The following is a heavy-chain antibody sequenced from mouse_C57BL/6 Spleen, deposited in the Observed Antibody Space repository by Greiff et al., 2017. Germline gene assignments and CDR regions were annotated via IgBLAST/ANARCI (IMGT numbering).Heavy chain of an antibody. V-gene: IGHV1-53*01. Sequence: QVQLQQPGTELVKPGASVKLSCKASGYTFTSYWMHWVKQRPGQGLEWIGNINPSTGGTNYNEKFKSKATLTVDKSSSTAYMQLNSQTAEYSAVYYCARNCGSSWGYFDYWGQGTTLTVAS. CDR3: ARNCGSSWGYFDY. J-gene: IGHJ2*01. D-gene: IGHD1-1*01. CDR1: GYTFTSYW. CDR2: INPSTGGT.